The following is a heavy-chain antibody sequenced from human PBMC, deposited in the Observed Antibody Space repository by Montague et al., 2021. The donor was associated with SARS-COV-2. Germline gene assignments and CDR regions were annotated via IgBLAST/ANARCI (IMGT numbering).Heavy chain of an antibody. CDR3: ARRYDFYRAEAFDV. J-gene: IGHJ3*01. CDR2: IYWDGDQ. CDR1: GFPLNTDGVG. V-gene: IGHV2-5*02. Sequence: PALVKPTQTLTLTCVFSGFPLNTDGVGVAWIRRPPGKALEWLALIYWDGDQRYSPSLKTRVTITKDTSRNRVVLTMTNLDPVDTATYYCARRYDFYRAEAFDVWGQGTMVIVSS. D-gene: IGHD3-3*01.